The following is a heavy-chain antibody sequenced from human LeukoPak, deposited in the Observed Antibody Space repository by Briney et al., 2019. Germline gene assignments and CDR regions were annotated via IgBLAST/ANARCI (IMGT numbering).Heavy chain of an antibody. J-gene: IGHJ4*02. Sequence: SETLSLTCTVSGGSISSSSYYWGWIRQSPGKGLEWNGSIYYSESTYYNPSLTSRVTMSVDTSKNQFSLRLNSVTAADTAFYYCARQSPVAATIFYFWGQGTLVTVSS. D-gene: IGHD2-15*01. CDR2: IYYSEST. CDR3: ARQSPVAATIFYF. CDR1: GGSISSSSYY. V-gene: IGHV4-39*01.